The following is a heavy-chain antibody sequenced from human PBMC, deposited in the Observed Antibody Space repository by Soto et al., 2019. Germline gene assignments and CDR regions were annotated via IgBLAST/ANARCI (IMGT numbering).Heavy chain of an antibody. V-gene: IGHV7-4-1*01. CDR1: GYNFNSHS. CDR2: INPNTGNP. D-gene: IGHD1-26*01. CDR3: ARDRASGSVDY. Sequence: ASVKVSCKGSGYNFNSHSINWLRPAPGQVLECMVCINPNTGNPTYEQGFTGRFVFSVDTSVSTVYLQIFSLKADDSAVYYCARDRASGSVDYWGQGTLVTVSS. J-gene: IGHJ4*02.